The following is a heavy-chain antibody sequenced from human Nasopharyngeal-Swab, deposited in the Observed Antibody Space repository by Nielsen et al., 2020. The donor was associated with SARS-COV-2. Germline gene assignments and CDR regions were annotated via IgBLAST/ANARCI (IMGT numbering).Heavy chain of an antibody. CDR3: ARGTAMGMYNWFDP. Sequence: SETLSLTCAVSGGSISSGGYSCSWIRQPPGKGLEWIGYIYHSGSTYYNPSLKSRVTISVDRSKNQFSLKLSSVTAADTAVYYCARGTAMGMYNWFDPWGQGTLVTVSS. CDR1: GGSISSGGYS. J-gene: IGHJ5*02. D-gene: IGHD5-18*01. CDR2: IYHSGST. V-gene: IGHV4-30-2*01.